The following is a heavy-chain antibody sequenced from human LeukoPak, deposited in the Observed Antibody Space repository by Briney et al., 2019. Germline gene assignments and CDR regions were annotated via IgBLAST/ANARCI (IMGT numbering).Heavy chain of an antibody. CDR3: TKDKISGWDFDAFDM. V-gene: IGHV3-9*01. CDR2: ISWNSGTI. CDR1: GFTFDDFA. J-gene: IGHJ3*02. D-gene: IGHD6-19*01. Sequence: PGGSLRLSCAASGFTFDDFAMHWVRQAPGKGLEWVSGISWNSGTIVYADSVKGRFTISGDNAKNSLYLQMNSLRAEDTALYYCTKDKISGWDFDAFDMWGHGTIVSVSS.